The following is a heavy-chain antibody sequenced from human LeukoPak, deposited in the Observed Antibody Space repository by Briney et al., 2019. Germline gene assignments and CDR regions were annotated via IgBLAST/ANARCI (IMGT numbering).Heavy chain of an antibody. J-gene: IGHJ4*02. CDR1: GFTFSNYN. CDR3: ARDAAEYSSGWYGVFDX. CDR2: ISSSGSSV. Sequence: GGSLRLSCAASGFTFSNYNMNWVRQAPGKGLEWVSYISSSGSSVYYADSVKGRFTISRDNAKNSLYLQMNSLRAEDTAVYYCARDAAEYSSGWYGVFDXWGQGTLVTXS. V-gene: IGHV3-48*01. D-gene: IGHD6-19*01.